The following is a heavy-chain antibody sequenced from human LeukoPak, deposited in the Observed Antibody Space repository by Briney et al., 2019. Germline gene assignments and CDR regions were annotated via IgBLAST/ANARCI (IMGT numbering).Heavy chain of an antibody. CDR3: ARVIGSDYVWGRNRAKYYFDY. V-gene: IGHV4-34*01. J-gene: IGHJ4*02. CDR2: INHSGST. D-gene: IGHD3-16*01. Sequence: SETLSLTCTVSGGSISTYYWSWIRQPPGKGLEWIGEINHSGSTNHNPSLKSRVTISVDTSKNQFSLKLSSVTAADTAVYYCARVIGSDYVWGRNRAKYYFDYWGQGTLVTVSS. CDR1: GGSISTYY.